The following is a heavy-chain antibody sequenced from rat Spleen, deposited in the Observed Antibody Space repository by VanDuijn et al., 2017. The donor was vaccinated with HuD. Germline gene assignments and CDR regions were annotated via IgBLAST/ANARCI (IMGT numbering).Heavy chain of an antibody. CDR1: GFSLTSYN. V-gene: IGHV2-63*01. CDR2: VRYNGDT. CDR3: TTAAEGPYVMDA. J-gene: IGHJ4*01. Sequence: QVQLKESGPGLVQPSQTLSLTCTVSGFSLTSYNVHWVRQPPGKGLEWMGRVRYNGDTSYNSVLKSRLSISRDTSKNQCFLKMNSLQTEDTGTYYCTTAAEGPYVMDAWGQGASVTVSS. D-gene: IGHD1-11*01.